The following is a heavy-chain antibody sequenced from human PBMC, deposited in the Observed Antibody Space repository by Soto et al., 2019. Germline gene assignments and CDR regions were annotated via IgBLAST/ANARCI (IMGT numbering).Heavy chain of an antibody. J-gene: IGHJ6*02. CDR3: ARHTYCSSTSCPPYYYYYGMDV. D-gene: IGHD2-2*01. CDR2: IYPGDSDT. Sequence: PGESLKISCKGSGYTFTDYWIGWVRQLPGKGLEWMGIIYPGDSDTRYSPSFQGQVTITADKSTSTAYLQWSSLKASDTAMYYCARHTYCSSTSCPPYYYYYGMDVWGQGTTVTVSS. V-gene: IGHV5-51*01. CDR1: GYTFTDYW.